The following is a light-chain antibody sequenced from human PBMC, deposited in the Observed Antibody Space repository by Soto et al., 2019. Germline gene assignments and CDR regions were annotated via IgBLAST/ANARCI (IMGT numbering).Light chain of an antibody. Sequence: QSALTQPASVSGSPGQSITISCTGTSSDVGTYNFVYWYQQHPGKAPKLMIYDVRDRPSGVSKRFSGSKSGNTASLIISGLQADDEADYYCSSYTDSGSYVFGSGTKVTVL. CDR3: SSYTDSGSYV. V-gene: IGLV2-14*03. CDR1: SSDVGTYNF. CDR2: DVR. J-gene: IGLJ1*01.